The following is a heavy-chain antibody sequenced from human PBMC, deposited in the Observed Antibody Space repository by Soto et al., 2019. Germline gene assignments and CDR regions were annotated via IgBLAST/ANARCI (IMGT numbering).Heavy chain of an antibody. V-gene: IGHV3-73*01. D-gene: IGHD2-15*01. CDR2: IRSKANSYAK. J-gene: IGHJ4*02. CDR1: GFTFSGSA. CDR3: TRLGDGGQ. Sequence: EVQLVESGGGLVQPGGSLKLSCAASGFTFSGSAMHWVRQASGKVLEWVGRIRSKANSYAKEYAASVTGRFTISRDVSKNTAYLQMNSLHTEDTAVYYWTRLGDGGQWGQGTLVTVSS.